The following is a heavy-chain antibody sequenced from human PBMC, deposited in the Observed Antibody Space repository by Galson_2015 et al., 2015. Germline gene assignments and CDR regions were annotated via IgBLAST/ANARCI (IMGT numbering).Heavy chain of an antibody. Sequence: SLRLSCAASGFTFSSYSMNWVRQAPGKGLEWVSYISSSSSTIYYADSVKGRFTISRDNAKNSLYLQMNSLRDEDTAVYYCARDLRGGIAARRTPSNFDYWGQGTLVTVSS. D-gene: IGHD6-6*01. CDR3: ARDLRGGIAARRTPSNFDY. V-gene: IGHV3-48*02. CDR1: GFTFSSYS. J-gene: IGHJ4*02. CDR2: ISSSSSTI.